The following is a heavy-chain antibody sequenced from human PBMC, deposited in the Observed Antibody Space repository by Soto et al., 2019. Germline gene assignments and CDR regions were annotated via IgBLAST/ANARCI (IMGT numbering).Heavy chain of an antibody. CDR3: ARRLEEEGPQDYYYYYIDV. CDR2: IYYSGNT. Sequence: TSETLSLTCTVSGGSISSSFYYWGWIRQPPGKGLEWIGSIYYSGNTYYNPSLKSRVTISVDTSKNQFSLKLSSVTAADTAVYYCARRLEEEGPQDYYYYYIDVWGKGTTVTVSS. CDR1: GGSISSSFYY. J-gene: IGHJ6*03. D-gene: IGHD3-3*01. V-gene: IGHV4-39*01.